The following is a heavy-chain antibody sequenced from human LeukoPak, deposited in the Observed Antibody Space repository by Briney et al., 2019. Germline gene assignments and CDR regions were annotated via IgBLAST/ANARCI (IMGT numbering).Heavy chain of an antibody. D-gene: IGHD1-26*01. V-gene: IGHV1-2*02. CDR3: ARDIVVHYYGMDV. Sequence: ASVKVSCKASGYTFTGYYMHWVRQAPGQGLEWMGWINPNSGGTNYAQKFQGRVTMTRDMSISTAYMELSRLRSDDTAVYYCARDIVVHYYGMDVWGQGTTVTVSS. CDR2: INPNSGGT. CDR1: GYTFTGYY. J-gene: IGHJ6*02.